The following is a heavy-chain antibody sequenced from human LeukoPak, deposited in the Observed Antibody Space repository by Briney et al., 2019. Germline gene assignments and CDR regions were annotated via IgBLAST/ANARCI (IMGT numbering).Heavy chain of an antibody. CDR1: DGSFSGYY. CDR3: ARIQGLVDY. Sequence: SETLSLTCAAYDGSFSGYYWSWIRQPPGKGLEWIGEINHSGSTNYNPSLKSRVTISVDTSKNQFSLKLSSVTAADTAVYYCARIQGLVDYWGQGTLVTVSS. V-gene: IGHV4-34*01. CDR2: INHSGST. J-gene: IGHJ4*02.